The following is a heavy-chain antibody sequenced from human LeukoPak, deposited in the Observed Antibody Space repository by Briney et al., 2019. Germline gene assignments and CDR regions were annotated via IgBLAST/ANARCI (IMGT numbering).Heavy chain of an antibody. CDR2: ISSSGSTI. D-gene: IGHD6-13*01. CDR1: GFTFSDYY. Sequence: GGSLRLSCAASGFTFSDYYMSWIRQAPGKGLEWVSYISSSGSTIYYADSVKGRFTISRDNAKNSLYLQMNSLRAEDTAVYYRARDSQQLGRYYYYYMDVWGKGTTVTVSS. CDR3: ARDSQQLGRYYYYYMDV. V-gene: IGHV3-11*04. J-gene: IGHJ6*03.